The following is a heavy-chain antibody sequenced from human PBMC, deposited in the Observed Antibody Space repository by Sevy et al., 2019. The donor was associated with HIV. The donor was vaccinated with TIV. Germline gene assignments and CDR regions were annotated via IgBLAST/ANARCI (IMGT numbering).Heavy chain of an antibody. J-gene: IGHJ3*02. Sequence: GESLKISCKGFGYIFTNYWIGWVRQMPGKGLEWMGIIYPGGSDTTYSPSFQGQVTISADKSISTAYLQWSSLKASDTAMYYCARQAPSGSSPATFDIWGQGTMVTVSS. CDR2: IYPGGSDT. D-gene: IGHD1-26*01. CDR3: ARQAPSGSSPATFDI. V-gene: IGHV5-51*01. CDR1: GYIFTNYW.